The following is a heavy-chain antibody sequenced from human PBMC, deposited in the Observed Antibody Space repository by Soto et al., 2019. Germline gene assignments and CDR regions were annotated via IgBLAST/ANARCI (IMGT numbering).Heavy chain of an antibody. Sequence: GGSLRLSCAASGFTFSSYAMSWVRQAPGKGLEWVSAISGSGGSTYYADSVKGRFTISRDNSKNTRYLQMNSLRAEDTAVYYCAKEVKVEYSSPNAGVGPQGDWGQGTLVTVSS. D-gene: IGHD6-6*01. CDR1: GFTFSSYA. V-gene: IGHV3-23*01. CDR2: ISGSGGST. CDR3: AKEVKVEYSSPNAGVGPQGD. J-gene: IGHJ4*02.